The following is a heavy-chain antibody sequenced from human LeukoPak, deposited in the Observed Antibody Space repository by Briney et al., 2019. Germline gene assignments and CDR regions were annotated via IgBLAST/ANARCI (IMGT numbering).Heavy chain of an antibody. CDR2: IYYRGST. V-gene: IGHV4-59*01. CDR3: ASARYSYYYMDV. CDR1: GGPISSYY. Sequence: SETLSLTCTVSGGPISSYYWSWIRQPPGKGLQWIGYIYYRGSTGYNPSLKSRVTISVDTSKNQFSLKLSSLTAADTAVYYCASARYSYYYMDVWGKETTVTVSS. J-gene: IGHJ6*03.